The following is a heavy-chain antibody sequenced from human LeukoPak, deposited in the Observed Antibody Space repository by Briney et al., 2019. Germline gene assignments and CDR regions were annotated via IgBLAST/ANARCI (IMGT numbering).Heavy chain of an antibody. CDR2: IYHSGST. V-gene: IGHV4-4*02. D-gene: IGHD5-12*01. CDR3: ARVGDLGYSGYDYLVDY. J-gene: IGHJ4*02. Sequence: PSGTLSLTCAVSGGSISSSNWWSWVRQPPGKGLEWIGEIYHSGSTYYNPSLKSRVTISVDRSKNQFSLKLSSVTAADTAVYYCARVGDLGYSGYDYLVDYWGQGTLVTVSS. CDR1: GGSISSSNW.